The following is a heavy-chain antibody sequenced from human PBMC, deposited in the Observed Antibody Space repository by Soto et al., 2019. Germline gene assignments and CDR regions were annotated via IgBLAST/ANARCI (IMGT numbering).Heavy chain of an antibody. V-gene: IGHV3-23*01. CDR2: ISGNGGSR. CDR3: AKDRGDYTSAPCDS. CDR1: GFTFSNSA. Sequence: EVQLLESGGGLVQPGGSLRLSCAASGFTFSNSALSWVRQAPGKGLEWVSVISGNGGSRYYADSVKGRFTISRDNSKNTIYLHMTGLRVEDAAVYYCAKDRGDYTSAPCDSWGQGTLVTVSS. J-gene: IGHJ4*02. D-gene: IGHD3-3*01.